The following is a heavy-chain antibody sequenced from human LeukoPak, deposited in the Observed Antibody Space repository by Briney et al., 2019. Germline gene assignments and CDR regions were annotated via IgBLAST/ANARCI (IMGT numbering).Heavy chain of an antibody. CDR2: ISSNGGST. D-gene: IGHD6-6*01. J-gene: IGHJ4*02. CDR1: GFTFSSYA. CDR3: VSIAARTSFDY. Sequence: GGSLRLSCSASGFTFSSYAMHWVRQAPGKGLEYVSAISSNGGSTYYADSVKGRFTISRDNSKNTLYLQMSSPRAEDTAVYYCVSIAARTSFDYWGQGTLVTVSS. V-gene: IGHV3-64D*06.